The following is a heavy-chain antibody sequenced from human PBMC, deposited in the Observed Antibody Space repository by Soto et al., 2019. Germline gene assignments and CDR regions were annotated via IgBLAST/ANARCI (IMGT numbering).Heavy chain of an antibody. CDR3: AWGAVTTALGEYFQH. CDR2: IYYSGST. CDR1: GGSISSSSYY. Sequence: SETLSLTCTVSGGSISSSSYYWGWIRQPPGKGLEWIGSIYYSGSTYYNPSLKSRVTISVDTSKNQFSLKLSSVTAADTAVYYCAWGAVTTALGEYFQHWGQGTLVTVSS. V-gene: IGHV4-39*01. J-gene: IGHJ1*01. D-gene: IGHD4-17*01.